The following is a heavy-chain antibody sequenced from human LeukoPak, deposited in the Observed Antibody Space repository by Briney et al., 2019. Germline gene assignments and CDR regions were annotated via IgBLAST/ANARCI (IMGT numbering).Heavy chain of an antibody. CDR3: SSYCTSTSCYDY. CDR2: IRSKVYGGTT. CDR1: GFIFGDYA. D-gene: IGHD2-2*01. V-gene: IGHV3-49*04. J-gene: IGHJ4*02. Sequence: GGSLRLSCTASGFIFGDYAMSWVRQAPGKGLEWVGFIRSKVYGGTTEYAASVKGRFTISRDDSKSIAYLQMNSLKPEDTAVYYCSSYCTSTSCYDYWGQGTLVTVSS.